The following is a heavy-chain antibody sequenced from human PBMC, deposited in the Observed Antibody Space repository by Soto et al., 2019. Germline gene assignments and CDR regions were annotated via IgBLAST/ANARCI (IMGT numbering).Heavy chain of an antibody. D-gene: IGHD2-21*02. CDR1: GYTFTSYA. V-gene: IGHV1-3*01. Sequence: ASVKVSCKASGYTFTSYAMHWVRQAPGQRLEWMGWINAGNGNTKYSQKFQGRVTITRDTSASTAYMELSSLRSEDTAVYYCARSIVVATALYYCGQRTLVPVSA. J-gene: IGHJ4*02. CDR3: ARSIVVATALYY. CDR2: INAGNGNT.